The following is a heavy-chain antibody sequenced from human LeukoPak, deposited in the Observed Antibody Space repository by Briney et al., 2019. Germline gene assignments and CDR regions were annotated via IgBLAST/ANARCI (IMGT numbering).Heavy chain of an antibody. V-gene: IGHV4-61*01. J-gene: IGHJ5*02. D-gene: IGHD6-6*01. CDR2: NYYSGST. CDR3: ARGSSPNWFDP. CDR1: GGSVSSGSYY. Sequence: SETLSLTCTVSGGSVSSGSYYWSWIRQPPGKGLEWIGYNYYSGSTNYNPSLKSRVTISVDTSKNQFSLKLSSVTAADTAVYYCARGSSPNWFDPWGQGTLVTVSS.